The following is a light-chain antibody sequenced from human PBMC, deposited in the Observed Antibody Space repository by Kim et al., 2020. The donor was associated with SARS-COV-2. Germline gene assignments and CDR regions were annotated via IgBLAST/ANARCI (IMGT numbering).Light chain of an antibody. CDR1: QSVLYSSNNKNY. CDR2: WAS. CDR3: QQYYSTPLT. Sequence: DIVMTQSPDSLAVSLGERATINCKSSQSVLYSSNNKNYLAWYQQKPGQPPKLLIYWASTRESGVPDRLSGSGSGTDFTLTISSLQAEDVAVYYCQQYYSTPLTFGQGTRLEIK. V-gene: IGKV4-1*01. J-gene: IGKJ5*01.